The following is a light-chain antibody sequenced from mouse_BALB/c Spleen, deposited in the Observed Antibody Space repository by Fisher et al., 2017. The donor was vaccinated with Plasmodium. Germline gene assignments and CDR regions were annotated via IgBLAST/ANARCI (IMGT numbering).Light chain of an antibody. CDR1: QRLVYSNGSTF. V-gene: IGKV1-110*01. CDR3: SQSTHLPLT. J-gene: IGKJ5*01. Sequence: DIVMTQSTLPLPVSFGDQASISCRSSQRLVYSNGSTFLHWYLQKEGKSPKLLIYKVSNRFSGVPNRFSGSGSGTYFKLKISRVEAEDLGVYFCSQSTHLPLTFGAGTRLELK. CDR2: KVS.